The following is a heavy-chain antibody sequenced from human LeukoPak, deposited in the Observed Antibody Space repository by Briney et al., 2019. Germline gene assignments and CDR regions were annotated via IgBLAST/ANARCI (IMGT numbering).Heavy chain of an antibody. Sequence: ASVKVSCKASGYTFTSYGISWVRQAPGQGLEWMGRINPNSGGTNYAQKFQGRVTMTRDTSISTAYMELSRLRSDDTAVYYCAFPELLRGDDAFDIWGQGTMVTVSS. CDR2: INPNSGGT. J-gene: IGHJ3*02. CDR1: GYTFTSYG. V-gene: IGHV1-2*06. D-gene: IGHD2-15*01. CDR3: AFPELLRGDDAFDI.